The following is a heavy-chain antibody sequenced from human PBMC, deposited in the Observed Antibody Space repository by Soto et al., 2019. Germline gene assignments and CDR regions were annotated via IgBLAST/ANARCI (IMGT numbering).Heavy chain of an antibody. V-gene: IGHV3-30*18. CDR3: VKDESINSSSAHCRP. Sequence: PSGSLRLSCAASGFTFSSYGMHWVRQAPGKGLEWVAVISYDGSNKYYADSVKGRFTISRDNSKNTLYLQMNSLRAEDTAFYYCVKDESINSSSAHCRPWRKRTRVTV. CDR1: GFTFSSYG. CDR2: ISYDGSNK. J-gene: IGHJ5*02. D-gene: IGHD1-26*01.